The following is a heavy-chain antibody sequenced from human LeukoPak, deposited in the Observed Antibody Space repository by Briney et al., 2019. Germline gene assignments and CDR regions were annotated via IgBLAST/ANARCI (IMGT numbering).Heavy chain of an antibody. CDR2: ISWNSGSI. D-gene: IGHD2/OR15-2a*01. Sequence: GRSLRLSCAASGFTFDDYAMHWVRQAPGKGLEWVSGISWNSGSIGYADSVKGRFTISRDNAKNSLYLQMNSLRAEDMALYYCAKDATGFPLSHFDYWGQGTLVTVSS. CDR1: GFTFDDYA. J-gene: IGHJ4*02. CDR3: AKDATGFPLSHFDY. V-gene: IGHV3-9*03.